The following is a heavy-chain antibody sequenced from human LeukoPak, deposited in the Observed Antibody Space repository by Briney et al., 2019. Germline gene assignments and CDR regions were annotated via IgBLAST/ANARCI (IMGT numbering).Heavy chain of an antibody. Sequence: PSETLSLTCTVSGGSISSYYWSWIRQPAGKGLEWIGRIYTSGSTNYNPSLKSRVTMSVDTSKNQFSLKLSSVTAADTAVYYCARGQLMVYAAPRGSYGFDYWGQGTLVTVSS. D-gene: IGHD2-8*01. CDR2: IYTSGST. J-gene: IGHJ4*02. CDR1: GGSISSYY. V-gene: IGHV4-4*07. CDR3: ARGQLMVYAAPRGSYGFDY.